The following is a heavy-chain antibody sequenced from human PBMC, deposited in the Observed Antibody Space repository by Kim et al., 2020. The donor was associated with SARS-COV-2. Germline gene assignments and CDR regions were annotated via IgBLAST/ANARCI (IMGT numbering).Heavy chain of an antibody. CDR3: ARDGSSWSRWFDP. CDR2: INPNSGGT. V-gene: IGHV1-2*02. Sequence: ASVKVSCKASGYTFTGYYMHWVRQAPGQGLEWMGWINPNSGGTNYAQKFQGRVTMTRDTSISTAYMELSRLRSDDTAVYYCARDGSSWSRWFDPWGQGTLVTVSS. CDR1: GYTFTGYY. J-gene: IGHJ5*02. D-gene: IGHD6-13*01.